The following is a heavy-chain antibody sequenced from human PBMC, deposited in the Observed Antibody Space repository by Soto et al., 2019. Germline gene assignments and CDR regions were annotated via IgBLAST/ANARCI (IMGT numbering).Heavy chain of an antibody. J-gene: IGHJ6*02. CDR2: ISYDGSNK. V-gene: IGHV3-30-3*01. CDR3: AREVEMATIVYYYGMDV. CDR1: GFTFSSYA. D-gene: IGHD5-12*01. Sequence: GGSLRLSCAASGFTFSSYAMHWVRQAPGKGLEWVAVISYDGSNKYYADSVKGRFTISRDNSKNTLYLQMNSLRAEDTAVYYCAREVEMATIVYYYGMDVWGQGTTVTVSS.